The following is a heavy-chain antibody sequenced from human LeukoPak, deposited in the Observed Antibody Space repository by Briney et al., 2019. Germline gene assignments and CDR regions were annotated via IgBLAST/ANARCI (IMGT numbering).Heavy chain of an antibody. V-gene: IGHV4-39*01. D-gene: IGHD5-18*01. CDR3: ARQMDTAMVTGHYYYYMDV. J-gene: IGHJ6*03. CDR1: GGSISSSNYY. Sequence: PSETLSLTCTVSGGSISSSNYYWGWIRQPPGKGLEWIGSIYYSGSAYYNPSLKSRVTISVDTSKNQFSLKLSSVTAADTAVYYCARQMDTAMVTGHYYYYMDVWGKGTTVTVSS. CDR2: IYYSGSA.